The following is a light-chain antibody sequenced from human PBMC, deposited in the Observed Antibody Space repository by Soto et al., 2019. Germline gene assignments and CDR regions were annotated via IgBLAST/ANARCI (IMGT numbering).Light chain of an antibody. CDR3: QHYGGMWT. V-gene: IGKV1-5*01. Sequence: DTQMTQSPSTLSASVGDRVTITCRASQSISNRLAWYQQKPGKAPKVLIYDASSLESGVPSRFSGSGSGTEFILTISSLQPDDFATYWCQHYGGMWTFGQGTKVDIK. CDR2: DAS. J-gene: IGKJ1*01. CDR1: QSISNR.